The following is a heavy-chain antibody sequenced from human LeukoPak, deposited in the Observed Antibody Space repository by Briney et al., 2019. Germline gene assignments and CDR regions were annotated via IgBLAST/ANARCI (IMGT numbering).Heavy chain of an antibody. D-gene: IGHD2-2*01. Sequence: GGSLRLSCAASGITFSDYAMTWVRQTPGKGLEWVSVISGGGDSTDHADSMKGRFTISRDSSKNTLYLQMNSLRVEDTALYYCAKLGCTGTICYANYWGQGTLVTVSS. CDR1: GITFSDYA. CDR2: ISGGGDST. J-gene: IGHJ4*02. V-gene: IGHV3-23*01. CDR3: AKLGCTGTICYANY.